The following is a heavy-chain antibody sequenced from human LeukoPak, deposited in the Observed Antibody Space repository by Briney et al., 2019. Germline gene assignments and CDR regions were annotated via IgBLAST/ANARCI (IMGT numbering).Heavy chain of an antibody. CDR2: INHSGST. Sequence: SETLSLTCAVYGGSFSGYYWSWIRQPPGKGLEWIGEINHSGSTNYNPSLKSRVTVSVDTSKNQFSLKLSSVTAADTAVYYCARGRSSGWYNNWFDTWGQGTLVTVSS. J-gene: IGHJ5*02. CDR3: ARGRSSGWYNNWFDT. V-gene: IGHV4-34*01. CDR1: GGSFSGYY. D-gene: IGHD6-19*01.